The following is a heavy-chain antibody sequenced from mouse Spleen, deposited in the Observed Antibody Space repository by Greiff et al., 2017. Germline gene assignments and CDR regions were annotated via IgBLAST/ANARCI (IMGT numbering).Heavy chain of an antibody. CDR3: AREGGTGAMDY. CDR2: IYPGDGDT. J-gene: IGHJ4*01. D-gene: IGHD4-1*01. V-gene: IGHV1-87*01. CDR1: GYTFTSYW. Sequence: QVQLKESGAELARPGASVKLSCKASGYTFTSYWMQWVKQRPGQGLEWIGAIYPGDGDTRYTQKFKGKATLTADKSSSTAYMQLSSLASEDSAVYYCAREGGTGAMDYWGQGTSVTVSS.